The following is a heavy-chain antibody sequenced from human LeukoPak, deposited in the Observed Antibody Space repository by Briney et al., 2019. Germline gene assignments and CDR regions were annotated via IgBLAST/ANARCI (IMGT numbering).Heavy chain of an antibody. CDR1: GGSISSGGYY. J-gene: IGHJ4*02. Sequence: SQTLSLTCTVSGGSISSGGYYWSWNRQPPGKGLEWIGSIYYSGNTFYNPSLKSRVTISVDTSKNQFSLKLSSITAADTAVYYCARLNQGNRFDYWGQGALVTVSS. V-gene: IGHV4-39*01. D-gene: IGHD1-14*01. CDR3: ARLNQGNRFDY. CDR2: IYYSGNT.